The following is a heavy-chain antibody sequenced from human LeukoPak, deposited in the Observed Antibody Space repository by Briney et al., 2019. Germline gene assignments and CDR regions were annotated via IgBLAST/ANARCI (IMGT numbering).Heavy chain of an antibody. CDR1: GFTFSSYG. J-gene: IGHJ4*02. D-gene: IGHD6-13*01. Sequence: GGSLRLSCAASGFTFSSYGMHWVRQAPGKELEWVAVISYDGSNKYYADSVKGRFTISRDNSKNTLYLQMNSLRAEDTAVYYCARDGFPSSSFDYWGQGTLVTVSS. CDR2: ISYDGSNK. CDR3: ARDGFPSSSFDY. V-gene: IGHV3-30*03.